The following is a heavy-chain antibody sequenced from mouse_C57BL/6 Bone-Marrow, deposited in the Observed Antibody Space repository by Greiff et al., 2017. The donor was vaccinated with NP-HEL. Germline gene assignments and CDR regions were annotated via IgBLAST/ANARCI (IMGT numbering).Heavy chain of an antibody. CDR3: ARSGYYGSSYGNWYFDV. V-gene: IGHV1-81*01. CDR1: GYTFTSYG. Sequence: VKLMESGAELARPGASVKLSCKASGYTFTSYGISWVKQRTGQGLEWIGEIYPRSGNTYYNEKFKGKATLTADKSSSTAYMELRSLTSEDSAVYFCARSGYYGSSYGNWYFDVWGTGTTVTVSS. J-gene: IGHJ1*03. D-gene: IGHD1-1*01. CDR2: IYPRSGNT.